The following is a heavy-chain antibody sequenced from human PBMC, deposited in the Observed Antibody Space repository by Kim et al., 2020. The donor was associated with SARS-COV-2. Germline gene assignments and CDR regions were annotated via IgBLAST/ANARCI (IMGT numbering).Heavy chain of an antibody. CDR3: AIRLGYCSGGSCYLEPFDY. CDR1: GYSFTSYW. Sequence: GESLKISCKGSGYSFTSYWIGWVRQMPGKGLEWMGIIYPGDSDTRYSPSFQGQVTISADKSISTAYLQWSSLKASDTAMYYCAIRLGYCSGGSCYLEPFDYWGQGTLVTVSS. V-gene: IGHV5-51*01. CDR2: IYPGDSDT. J-gene: IGHJ4*02. D-gene: IGHD2-15*01.